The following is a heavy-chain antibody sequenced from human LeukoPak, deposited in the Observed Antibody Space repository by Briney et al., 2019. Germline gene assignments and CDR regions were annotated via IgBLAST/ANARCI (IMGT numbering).Heavy chain of an antibody. CDR2: INAGNGNT. V-gene: IGHV1-3*01. CDR3: ARVQSPLLNPDLDFLGY. D-gene: IGHD3-3*01. J-gene: IGHJ4*02. Sequence: ASVKVSCKASGYTFTSYGISWVRQAPGQRLEWMGWINAGNGNTKYSQKFQGRVTITRDTSASTAYMELSSLRSEDTAVYYCARVQSPLLNPDLDFLGYWGQGTLVTVSS. CDR1: GYTFTSYG.